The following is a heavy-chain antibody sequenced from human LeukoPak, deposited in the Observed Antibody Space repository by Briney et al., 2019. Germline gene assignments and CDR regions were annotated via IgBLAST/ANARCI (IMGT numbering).Heavy chain of an antibody. V-gene: IGHV3-53*01. CDR1: GFTVSSNY. CDR2: IYSGGST. D-gene: IGHD3-3*01. J-gene: IGHJ4*02. CDR3: ARDQTAHYDFWSGYSIDY. Sequence: GGSLRLSCAASGFTVSSNYMSWVRQAPGKGLEWVSVIYSGGSTYYADSVKGRFTISRDNAKNSLYLQMNGLRAEDTAVYYCARDQTAHYDFWSGYSIDYWGQGTLVTVSS.